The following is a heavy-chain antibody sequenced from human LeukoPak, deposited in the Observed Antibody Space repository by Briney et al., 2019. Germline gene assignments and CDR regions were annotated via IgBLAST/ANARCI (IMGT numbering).Heavy chain of an antibody. CDR3: ARGDSGYDTADYYFDY. D-gene: IGHD5-12*01. Sequence: GASVKVSCKVSGYTLTELSMHWVRQAPGKGLEWMGGFDPEDGETIYAQKFQGRVTMTEDTSTDTAYMELSSLRSEDTAVYYCARGDSGYDTADYYFDYWGQGTLVTVSS. J-gene: IGHJ4*02. CDR2: FDPEDGET. CDR1: GYTLTELS. V-gene: IGHV1-24*01.